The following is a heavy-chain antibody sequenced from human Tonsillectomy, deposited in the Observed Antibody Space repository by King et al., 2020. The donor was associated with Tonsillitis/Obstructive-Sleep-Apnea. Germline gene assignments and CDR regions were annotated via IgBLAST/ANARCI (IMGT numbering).Heavy chain of an antibody. CDR1: GYTFTSYD. J-gene: IGHJ5*02. CDR2: MNPNSGNT. D-gene: IGHD6-19*01. CDR3: ARPGIAVAGHRWFDP. V-gene: IGHV1-8*01. Sequence: QLVQSGAEVKKPGASVKVSCKASGYTFTSYDINWVRQATGQGLEWMGWMNPNSGNTGYAQKFQGRVTMTRNTSITTAYMELSSLRFEDTAVYYCARPGIAVAGHRWFDPWGQGTLVTVSS.